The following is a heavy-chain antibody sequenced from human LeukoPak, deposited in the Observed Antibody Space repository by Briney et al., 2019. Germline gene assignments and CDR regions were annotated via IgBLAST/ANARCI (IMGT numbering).Heavy chain of an antibody. V-gene: IGHV1-8*01. CDR1: GYTFTSYD. Sequence: ASVKVSCKASGYTFTSYDINWVRQATGQGLEWMGWMNPNSGNTGYAQKFQGRVTMTRNTSISTAYMELSSLRSEDTAVYYCARSPADTAMVSVRYYYYYGMDVWGQGTTVTVSS. D-gene: IGHD5-18*01. J-gene: IGHJ6*02. CDR2: MNPNSGNT. CDR3: ARSPADTAMVSVRYYYYYGMDV.